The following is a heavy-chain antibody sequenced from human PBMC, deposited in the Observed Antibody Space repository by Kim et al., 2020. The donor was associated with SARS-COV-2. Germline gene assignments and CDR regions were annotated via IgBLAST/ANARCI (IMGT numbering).Heavy chain of an antibody. CDR2: IYYSGST. CDR1: GGSISSSSYY. V-gene: IGHV4-39*01. D-gene: IGHD4-17*01. CDR3: ARLLSFGDTVDP. J-gene: IGHJ5*02. Sequence: SETLSLTCTVSGGSISSSSYYWGWIRQPPGKGLEWIGSIYYSGSTYYNPSLKSRVTISVDTSKNQFSLKLSSVTAADTAVYYCARLLSFGDTVDPWGQGTLVTVSS.